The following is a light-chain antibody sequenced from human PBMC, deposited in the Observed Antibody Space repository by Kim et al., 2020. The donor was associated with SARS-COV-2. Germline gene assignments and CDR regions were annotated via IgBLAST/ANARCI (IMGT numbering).Light chain of an antibody. CDR1: QSVSSNY. Sequence: SLSPGDRATLSCGASQSVSSNYLAWYLQQPGQAPRLLIYGASSRATGIPDRFSGSGSGTDFTLTISRLEPEDFAVYYCQQYGSSPYTFGQGTKLEI. CDR3: QQYGSSPYT. CDR2: GAS. V-gene: IGKV3-20*01. J-gene: IGKJ2*01.